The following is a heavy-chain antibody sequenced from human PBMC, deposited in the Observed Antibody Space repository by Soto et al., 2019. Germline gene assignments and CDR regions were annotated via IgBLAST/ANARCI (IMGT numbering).Heavy chain of an antibody. CDR1: GFTFSDYE. Sequence: EVHLVESGGGLVQPGGSLRLSCAASGFTFSDYEMNWVRQAPGKGLEWVSYISLSGTTIHYADPVKGRFTISRDNAKNSVYLQMNSLRVEDTAIYYCAREGGFDWFYPWGQGTLVTVSS. CDR2: ISLSGTTI. CDR3: AREGGFDWFYP. V-gene: IGHV3-48*03. J-gene: IGHJ5*02.